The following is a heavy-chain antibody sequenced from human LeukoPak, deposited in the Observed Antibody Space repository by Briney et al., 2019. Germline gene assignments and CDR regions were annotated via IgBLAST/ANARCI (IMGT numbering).Heavy chain of an antibody. CDR2: IYYSGST. V-gene: IGHV4-59*11. D-gene: IGHD3-3*01. CDR1: GGSISSHY. J-gene: IGHJ4*02. CDR3: ARGGRETYYDFWSGYFDY. Sequence: SETLSLTCTVSGGSISSHYWSWIRQPPGKGLEWIGYIYYSGSTNYNPSLKSRVTISVDTSKNQFSLKLSSVTAADTAVYYCARGGRETYYDFWSGYFDYWGQGTLVTVSS.